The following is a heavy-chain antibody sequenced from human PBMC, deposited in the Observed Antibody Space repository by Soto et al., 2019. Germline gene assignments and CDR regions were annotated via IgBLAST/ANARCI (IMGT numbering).Heavy chain of an antibody. V-gene: IGHV4-59*01. CDR3: ARVGLFYVFWSGYRPHYYYGMDV. CDR1: GGSISSYY. CDR2: IYYSGST. J-gene: IGHJ6*02. D-gene: IGHD3-3*01. Sequence: PSETLSLTCTVSGGSISSYYWSWIRQPPRKGLEWIGYIYYSGSTNYNPSLKSRVTISVDTSKNQFSLKLSSVTAADTAVYYCARVGLFYVFWSGYRPHYYYGMDVWGQGTTVTVSS.